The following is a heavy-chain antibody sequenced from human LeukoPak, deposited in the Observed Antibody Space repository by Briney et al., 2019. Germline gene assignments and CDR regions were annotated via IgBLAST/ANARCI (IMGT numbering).Heavy chain of an antibody. CDR3: AREPLPHLHYFSGMAV. CDR1: GYTFTGYY. CDR2: INPNSGGT. J-gene: IGHJ6*02. Sequence: GASVKVSCKASGYTFTGYYMHWVREAPGQGLEWMGWINPNSGGTNYAQKFQGRVTMTRDTSISTAYMELSRLRSDDTAVYYCAREPLPHLHYFSGMAVWGQGTTVTVSS. V-gene: IGHV1-2*02.